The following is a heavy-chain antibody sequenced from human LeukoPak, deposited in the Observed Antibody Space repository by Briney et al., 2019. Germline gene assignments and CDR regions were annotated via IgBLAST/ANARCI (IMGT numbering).Heavy chain of an antibody. CDR3: ARSRELVPHSAYSSSWYGEFDY. D-gene: IGHD6-13*01. CDR1: GFTFSSYG. CDR2: IWYDGSNK. J-gene: IGHJ4*02. V-gene: IGHV3-33*01. Sequence: SGGSLRLSCAASGFTFSSYGMHWVRQAPGKGLEWVAVIWYDGSNKYYADSVKGRFTISRDNSKNTLYLQMNSLRAEDTAVYYCARSRELVPHSAYSSSWYGEFDYWGQGTLVTVSS.